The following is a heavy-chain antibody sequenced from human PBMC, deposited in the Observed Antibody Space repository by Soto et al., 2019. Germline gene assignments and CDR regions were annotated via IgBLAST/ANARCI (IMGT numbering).Heavy chain of an antibody. J-gene: IGHJ5*02. V-gene: IGHV3-20*04. D-gene: IGHD3-16*01. CDR3: ARAPNYVWVDNWFAP. CDR2: INWNGGSI. Sequence: GGSLRLSCAASGFTFSSYSMNWVRQAPGKGLEWVSGINWNGGSIGYADSVKGRFTISRDNTKNSLYLQMDSVRAEDTAFYYCARAPNYVWVDNWFAPWGQGTLVTVSS. CDR1: GFTFSSYS.